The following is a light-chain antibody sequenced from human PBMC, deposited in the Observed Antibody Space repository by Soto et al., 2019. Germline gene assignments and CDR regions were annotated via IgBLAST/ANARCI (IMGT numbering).Light chain of an antibody. V-gene: IGLV2-14*01. CDR2: DVS. CDR1: SSDVGGYNY. CDR3: SSYTSSSTLD. Sequence: VLTQPASVCGSPGQSITISCTGTSSDVGGYNYVSWYQQHPGKAPKLMIYDVSNRPSGVSNRFSGSNSGNTASLTISGLQAEDEADYYCSSYTSSSTLDFGTGT. J-gene: IGLJ1*01.